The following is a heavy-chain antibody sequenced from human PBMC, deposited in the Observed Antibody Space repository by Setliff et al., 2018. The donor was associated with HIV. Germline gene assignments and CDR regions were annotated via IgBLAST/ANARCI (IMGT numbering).Heavy chain of an antibody. Sequence: PSETLSLTCTVSGGSISSGAYYWSWIRQHPGKGLEWIGYIYYSGSTYYNPSLKSRVTISVDTSKNQFSLKLSSVTAADTAVYYCASPSDQTAGGFDMHYDFWSAYDYWGQGALVTVSS. V-gene: IGHV4-31*03. CDR3: ASPSDQTAGGFDMHYDFWSAYDY. CDR1: GGSISSGAYY. D-gene: IGHD3-3*01. CDR2: IYYSGST. J-gene: IGHJ4*02.